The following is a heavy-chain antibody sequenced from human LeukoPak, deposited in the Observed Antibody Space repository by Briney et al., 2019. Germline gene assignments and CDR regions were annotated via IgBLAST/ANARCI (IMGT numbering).Heavy chain of an antibody. Sequence: GGSLRLSCAASGFTFSSYAMSWVRQAPGKGLEWVSSISRSGGNTYYADSVKGRFTISRDNSKNTQYLQMNSLRAEDTAVYYCAKSGIVVVTDDYWGQGTLVTVSS. V-gene: IGHV3-23*01. CDR1: GFTFSSYA. D-gene: IGHD3-22*01. J-gene: IGHJ4*02. CDR3: AKSGIVVVTDDY. CDR2: ISRSGGNT.